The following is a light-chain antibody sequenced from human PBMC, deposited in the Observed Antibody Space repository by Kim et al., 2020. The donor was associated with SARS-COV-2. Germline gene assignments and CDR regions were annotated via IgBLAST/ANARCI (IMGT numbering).Light chain of an antibody. Sequence: DIQMTQSPSSLSASVGDRVTITCRASQGIDKYLAWYQQKPGVPPNLLIHSGSTLQSGVPSRFRGSGSGTEFTLTINSLQPEDVATYYCQKYDTAPRAFGQGTKVDIK. CDR1: QGIDKY. CDR3: QKYDTAPRA. V-gene: IGKV1-27*01. J-gene: IGKJ1*01. CDR2: SGS.